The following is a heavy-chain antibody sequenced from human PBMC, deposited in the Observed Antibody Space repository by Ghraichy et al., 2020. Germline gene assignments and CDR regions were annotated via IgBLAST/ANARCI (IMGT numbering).Heavy chain of an antibody. CDR3: ARHLSEDVVATSGFDH. CDR1: GGSISSHN. Sequence: SETLSLTCTVSGGSISSHNWSWIRQPPGKGLEWIGNIHYSGSTNYNPSLKSRVTISVDTSKNQFSLQLSSVTAADTAMYYCARHLSEDVVATSGFDHWGQGTLVTVSS. CDR2: IHYSGST. V-gene: IGHV4-59*08. D-gene: IGHD5-12*01. J-gene: IGHJ4*02.